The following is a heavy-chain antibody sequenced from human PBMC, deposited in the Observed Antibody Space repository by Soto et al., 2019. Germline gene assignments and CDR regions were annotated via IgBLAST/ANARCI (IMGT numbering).Heavy chain of an antibody. Sequence: VGSLRLSCAASGFTFSSYGMHWVRQAPGKGLEWVAVISYDGSNKYYADSVKGRFTISRDNSKNTLYLQMNSLRAEDTALYYCAKEGQFDLLAGYYFYWGQGALVTVSS. CDR3: AKEGQFDLLAGYYFY. J-gene: IGHJ4*02. CDR1: GFTFSSYG. D-gene: IGHD3-9*01. V-gene: IGHV3-30*18. CDR2: ISYDGSNK.